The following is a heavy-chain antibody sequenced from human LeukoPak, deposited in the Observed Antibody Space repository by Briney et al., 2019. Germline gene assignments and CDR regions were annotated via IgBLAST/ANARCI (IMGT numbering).Heavy chain of an antibody. J-gene: IGHJ4*02. CDR2: INSDGSTT. D-gene: IGHD5-18*01. Sequence: GGSLRLSCAASGFTFRSYWMQWVRQAPGKGLVWVSRINSDGSTTNYADSVRGRFTISRDNAQNTLYLQMTSLGAEDTAMYYCARDRYNFDYWGQGTLVTVPS. V-gene: IGHV3-74*01. CDR3: ARDRYNFDY. CDR1: GFTFRSYW.